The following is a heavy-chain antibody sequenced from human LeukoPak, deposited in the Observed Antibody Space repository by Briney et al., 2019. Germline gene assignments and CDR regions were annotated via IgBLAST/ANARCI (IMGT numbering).Heavy chain of an antibody. CDR2: IRYDGSNK. V-gene: IGHV3-30*02. CDR1: GFTFSSYG. CDR3: ARVEVNSSGWYNYYYYGMDV. Sequence: GGSLRLSCAASGFTFSSYGMHWVRQAPGKGLEWVAFIRYDGSNKYYADSVKGRFTISRDNSKNTLYLQMNSLRAEDTAVYYCARVEVNSSGWYNYYYYGMDVWGQGTTVTVSS. J-gene: IGHJ6*02. D-gene: IGHD6-19*01.